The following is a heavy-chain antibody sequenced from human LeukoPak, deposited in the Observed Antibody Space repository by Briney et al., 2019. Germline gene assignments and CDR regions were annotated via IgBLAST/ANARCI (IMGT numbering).Heavy chain of an antibody. J-gene: IGHJ4*02. CDR3: ARERRVRYSSSSGHFDY. Sequence: SVKVSCKASGDTFSSYAISWVRQAPGQGLEWMGGIIPIFGTANYAQKFQGRVTITADESTSTAYMELSSLRSEDTAVYYCARERRVRYSSSSGHFDYWGQGTLVTVSS. V-gene: IGHV1-69*13. D-gene: IGHD6-6*01. CDR1: GDTFSSYA. CDR2: IIPIFGTA.